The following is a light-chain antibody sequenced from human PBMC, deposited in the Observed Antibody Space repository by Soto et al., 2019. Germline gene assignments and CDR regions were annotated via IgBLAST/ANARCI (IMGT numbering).Light chain of an antibody. CDR1: QSVGSA. J-gene: IGKJ4*01. V-gene: IGKV3-15*01. CDR3: QQYKNWPPLT. CDR2: GAS. Sequence: EIVMTQSPPTLSVSPGETATLSCRASQSVGSAVAWYQHKPGQAPRLLIVGASIRATGVPGRFSGGGSGTEFTLTISSLQSEDFAVYYCQQYKNWPPLTFGGGTTVEIK.